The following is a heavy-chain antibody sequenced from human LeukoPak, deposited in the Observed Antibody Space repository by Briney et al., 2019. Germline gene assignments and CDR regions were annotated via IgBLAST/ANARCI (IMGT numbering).Heavy chain of an antibody. Sequence: GGSLRLSCAASGFTLRNYAMSWVRQAPGKGLEWVSVIYSGGSTYYADSVKGRFTISRDNSKNTLYLQMNSLRAEDTAVYYCARDHGGAIDYWGQGTLVTVSS. D-gene: IGHD1-26*01. V-gene: IGHV3-53*01. CDR3: ARDHGGAIDY. J-gene: IGHJ4*02. CDR1: GFTLRNYA. CDR2: IYSGGST.